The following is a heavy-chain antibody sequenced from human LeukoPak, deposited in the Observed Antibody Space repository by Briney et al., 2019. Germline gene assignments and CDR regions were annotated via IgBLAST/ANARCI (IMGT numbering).Heavy chain of an antibody. CDR3: AKDEGYCNGGSCYLGAFDI. Sequence: GGSLRLSCATSGFTFSHAWMSWVRQAPGKGLEWVSSISGSGYDIFYADSVKGRFTISRDNSKNTLYLQMNSLRAEDTAVYYCAKDEGYCNGGSCYLGAFDIWGQGTMVTVSS. D-gene: IGHD2-15*01. V-gene: IGHV3-23*01. CDR2: ISGSGYDI. J-gene: IGHJ3*02. CDR1: GFTFSHAW.